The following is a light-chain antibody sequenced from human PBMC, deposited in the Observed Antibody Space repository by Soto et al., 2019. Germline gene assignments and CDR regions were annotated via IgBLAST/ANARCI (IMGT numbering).Light chain of an antibody. Sequence: QSALTQPASVSGSPGQSITISCTATSSDVGSFNYVSWYQHHPGKAPKLMIYEVTSRPSGVSNRFSGSKSGNTASLTISGLQAEDEADYYCCSYAGSYTFVFGGGTKLTVL. CDR3: CSYAGSYTFV. J-gene: IGLJ2*01. CDR2: EVT. V-gene: IGLV2-14*01. CDR1: SSDVGSFNY.